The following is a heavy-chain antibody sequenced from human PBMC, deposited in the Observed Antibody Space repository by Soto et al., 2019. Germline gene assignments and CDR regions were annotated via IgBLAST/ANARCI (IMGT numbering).Heavy chain of an antibody. CDR2: IRSKACSRTA. CDR3: ARDRNGWETRATYYDY. J-gene: IGHJ4*02. Sequence: TGGSLRLSCSTSGFTFGGYGVSWFRQAPGKGLEWIGFIRSKACSRTAEYAASVRGRFIISRDDSEGIAYLQMNSLQNEDTGVYYCARDRNGWETRATYYDYWGPGTQVTVSS. CDR1: GFTFGGYG. V-gene: IGHV3-49*03. D-gene: IGHD1-26*01.